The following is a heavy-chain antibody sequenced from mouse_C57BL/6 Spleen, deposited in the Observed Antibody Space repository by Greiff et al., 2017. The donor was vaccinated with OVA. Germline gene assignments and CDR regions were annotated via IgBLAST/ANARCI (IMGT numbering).Heavy chain of an antibody. V-gene: IGHV3-6*01. Sequence: EVKLMESGPGLVKPSQSLSLTCSVTGYSITSGYYWNWIRQFPGNKLEWMGYISYDGSNNYNPSLKNRISITRDTSKNQFFLKLNSVTTEDTATYYCAREEGNWDDYYAMDYWGQGTSVTVSS. CDR2: ISYDGSN. D-gene: IGHD4-1*01. CDR1: GYSITSGYY. CDR3: AREEGNWDDYYAMDY. J-gene: IGHJ4*01.